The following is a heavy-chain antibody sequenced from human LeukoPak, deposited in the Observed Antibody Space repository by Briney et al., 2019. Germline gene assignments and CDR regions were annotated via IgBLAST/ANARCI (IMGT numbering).Heavy chain of an antibody. CDR2: IDRNGDST. Sequence: GGSLRLSCAASGFTFDDYGMSWVRQAPGKGLEWVSGIDRNGDSTGYADSVEGRFTISRDNAKNSLYLQMDSLRAEDTALYYCARDHTGGDGADAFDIWGHGTMVTVSS. J-gene: IGHJ3*02. D-gene: IGHD5-24*01. CDR1: GFTFDDYG. CDR3: ARDHTGGDGADAFDI. V-gene: IGHV3-20*04.